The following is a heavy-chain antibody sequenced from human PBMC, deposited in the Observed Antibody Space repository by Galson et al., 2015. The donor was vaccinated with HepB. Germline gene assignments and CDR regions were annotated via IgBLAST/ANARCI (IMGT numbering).Heavy chain of an antibody. V-gene: IGHV3-30*18. CDR2: ISYDGSNK. Sequence: SLRLSCAASGFTFSSYGMHWVRQAPGKGLEWVAVISYDGSNKYYADSVKGRFTISRDNSKNTLYLQMNSLRAEDTAVYYCAKVTWERGSTDYYGMDVWGQGTTVTVSS. CDR1: GFTFSSYG. D-gene: IGHD1-26*01. J-gene: IGHJ6*02. CDR3: AKVTWERGSTDYYGMDV.